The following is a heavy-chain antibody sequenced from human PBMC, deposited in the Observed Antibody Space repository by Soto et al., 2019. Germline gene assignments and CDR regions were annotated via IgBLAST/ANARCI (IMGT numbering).Heavy chain of an antibody. J-gene: IGHJ6*02. CDR3: AKGRSYYYYYGVDV. CDR1: GFTFSSYA. V-gene: IGHV3-23*01. Sequence: PGGSLRLSCAASGFTFSSYAMSWVRQAPGKGLEWASAISGSGGSTYYADSVKGRFTISRDNSKSTLYLQMNSLRAEDTALYYCAKGRSYYYYYGVDVWGQGTTVTVSS. CDR2: ISGSGGST.